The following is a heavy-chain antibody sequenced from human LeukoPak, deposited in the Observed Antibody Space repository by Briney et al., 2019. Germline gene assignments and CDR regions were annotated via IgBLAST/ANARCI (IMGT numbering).Heavy chain of an antibody. CDR3: ARRGRYCSSTSCGPNWFDP. CDR2: INPNSGGT. Sequence: ASVKVSCKASGYTFTGYYMHWVRQAPGQGLEWMGWINPNSGGTNYAQKFQGRVTMTRDTSISTAYMELSSLSSKDTAVYYCARRGRYCSSTSCGPNWFDPWGQGTLVTVSS. CDR1: GYTFTGYY. D-gene: IGHD2-2*01. J-gene: IGHJ5*02. V-gene: IGHV1-2*02.